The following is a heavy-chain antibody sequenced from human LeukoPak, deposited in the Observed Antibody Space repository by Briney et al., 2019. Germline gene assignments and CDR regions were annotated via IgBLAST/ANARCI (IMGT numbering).Heavy chain of an antibody. CDR3: ARGYDSSAYYPFNY. CDR1: GGSISSYY. CDR2: IYYSGST. J-gene: IGHJ4*02. V-gene: IGHV4-59*01. D-gene: IGHD3-22*01. Sequence: SETLSLTCTVSGGSISSYYWSWIRQPPGKGLEWIGYIYYSGSTNYNPSLRSRVTISVDTSKNQFSLMLSSVTAADTAVYYCARGYDSSAYYPFNYWGQGTLVTVSS.